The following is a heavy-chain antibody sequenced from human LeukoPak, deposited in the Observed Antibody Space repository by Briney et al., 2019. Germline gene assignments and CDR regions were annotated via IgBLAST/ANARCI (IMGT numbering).Heavy chain of an antibody. CDR2: IYYSGST. V-gene: IGHV4-39*07. CDR1: GGSISSSSYY. D-gene: IGHD5-18*01. J-gene: IGHJ5*02. Sequence: SETLSLTCTVSGGSISSSSYYWGWIRQPPGKGLEWIGSIYYSGSTYYNPSLKSRVTISVDTSKNQFSLKLSSVTAADTAVYYCARYTAMVFDPWGQGTLVTVSS. CDR3: ARYTAMVFDP.